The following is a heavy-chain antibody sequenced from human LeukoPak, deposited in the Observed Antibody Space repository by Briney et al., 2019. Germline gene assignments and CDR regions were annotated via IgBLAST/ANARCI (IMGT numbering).Heavy chain of an antibody. CDR1: GYTFTSYG. Sequence: ASVKVSCKASGYTFTSYGISWVRQAPGQGLEWMGWISAYNGNTNYAQKLQGRVTMTTDTYTSTAYMELRSLRSDDTAVYYCARDSLQLWSDDAFDIWGQGTMVTVSS. D-gene: IGHD5-18*01. CDR2: ISAYNGNT. V-gene: IGHV1-18*01. CDR3: ARDSLQLWSDDAFDI. J-gene: IGHJ3*02.